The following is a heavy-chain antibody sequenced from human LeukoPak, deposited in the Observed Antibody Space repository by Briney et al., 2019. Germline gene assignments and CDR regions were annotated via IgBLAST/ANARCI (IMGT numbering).Heavy chain of an antibody. CDR1: GGSFSGYH. V-gene: IGHV4-34*01. CDR3: ARGRHDITMIVVVMTSVSYYLDV. D-gene: IGHD3-22*01. CDR2: INPSGST. J-gene: IGHJ6*03. Sequence: SETLSLTCAVYGGSFSGYHWTWIRQSPGKGLEWIGDINPSGSTYYNPSPKSRLTISVDTSKNQFSPKLRSVTAADTAVYYCARGRHDITMIVVVMTSVSYYLDVWGKGTTVTVS.